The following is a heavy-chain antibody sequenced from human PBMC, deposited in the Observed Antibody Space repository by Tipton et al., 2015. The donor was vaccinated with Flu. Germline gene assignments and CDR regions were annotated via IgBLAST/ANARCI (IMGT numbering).Heavy chain of an antibody. Sequence: TLSLTCTVSGGSISSYYWSWIRQPPGKGLEWIGEINHSGSTNYNPSLKSRVTISVDTSKNQFSLKLSSVTAADTAVYYCARLLRMVAFDYWGQGTLVTVSS. J-gene: IGHJ4*02. CDR1: GGSISSYY. CDR3: ARLLRMVAFDY. V-gene: IGHV4-34*01. D-gene: IGHD2-8*01. CDR2: INHSGST.